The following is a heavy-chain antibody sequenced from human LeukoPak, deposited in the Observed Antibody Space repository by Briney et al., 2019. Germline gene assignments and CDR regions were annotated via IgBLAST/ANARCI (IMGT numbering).Heavy chain of an antibody. J-gene: IGHJ4*02. CDR2: ISAYNGNT. V-gene: IGHV1-18*01. D-gene: IGHD5-18*01. Sequence: GASVKVSCKASGYTFTSYGISWVRQAPGQGLEWMGWISAYNGNTNYAQKLQGRVTMTTDKSTSTAYMEMRSLRSDDTAVYYCARDFDVAMVPTQLLEYGAQGNRVTAPS. CDR1: GYTFTSYG. CDR3: ARDFDVAMVPTQLLEY.